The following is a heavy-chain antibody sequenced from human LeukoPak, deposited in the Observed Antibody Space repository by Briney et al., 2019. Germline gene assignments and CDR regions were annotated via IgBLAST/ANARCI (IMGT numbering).Heavy chain of an antibody. J-gene: IGHJ4*02. D-gene: IGHD2-2*01. CDR2: ISYDGSNK. CDR3: VKGRCSGSSCYGGDY. V-gene: IGHV3-33*06. Sequence: SGGSLRLSCAASGFTFSSYGMHWVRQAPGKGLEWVAVISYDGSNKYYADSVKGRFTISRDNSKNTLYLQMNSLRAEDTAVYYCVKGRCSGSSCYGGDYWGQGTLVTVSS. CDR1: GFTFSSYG.